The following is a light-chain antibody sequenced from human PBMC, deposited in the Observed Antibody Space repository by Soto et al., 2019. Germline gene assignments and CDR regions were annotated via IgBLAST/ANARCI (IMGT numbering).Light chain of an antibody. J-gene: IGLJ1*01. Sequence: QSVLTQPPSASGTPGQRVTISCSGSKSNIGSNEVYWYQQLPGTAPKFLIYADSQRPSGVPDRFSASKSGTSASLTISGLRSEDEAEYYCSSYTNSGVFGTGTKVTVL. CDR2: ADS. CDR1: KSNIGSNE. CDR3: SSYTNSGV. V-gene: IGLV1-47*02.